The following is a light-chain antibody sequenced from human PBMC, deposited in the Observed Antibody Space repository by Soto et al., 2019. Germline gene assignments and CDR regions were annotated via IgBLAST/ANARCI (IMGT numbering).Light chain of an antibody. CDR1: SSDVGGYNY. CDR3: SSYTSSSTLLYV. V-gene: IGLV2-14*01. J-gene: IGLJ1*01. Sequence: QSALTQPASVSGSPGQSITISCTGTSSDVGGYNYVSWYQQHPGKAPQLMIYDVSNRPSGVSNRFAGSKSGNTASLTISGLQAEDEADYYCSSYTSSSTLLYVFGTGTKVTGL. CDR2: DVS.